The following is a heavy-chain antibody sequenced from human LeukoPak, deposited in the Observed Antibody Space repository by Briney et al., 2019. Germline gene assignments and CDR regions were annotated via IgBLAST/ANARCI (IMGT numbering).Heavy chain of an antibody. CDR3: ARELAEGFDY. D-gene: IGHD6-25*01. CDR1: GFTFSTYP. V-gene: IGHV3-21*01. Sequence: GGSLRLSCAASGFTFSTYPMNWVRQAPGKGLEWVSSLGGSSRSIYYADSVKGRFTIFRDNAKNSLYLQMSSLRAEDTAVYYCARELAEGFDYWGQGTLVTVSS. J-gene: IGHJ4*02. CDR2: LGGSSRSI.